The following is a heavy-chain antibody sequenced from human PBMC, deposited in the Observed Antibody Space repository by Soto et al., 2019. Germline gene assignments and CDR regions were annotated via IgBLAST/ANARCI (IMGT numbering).Heavy chain of an antibody. J-gene: IGHJ5*02. Sequence: GGSLRLSCAASGFTVSSKYMSWVRQAPGKGLEWVSLIQSGGPTYYADSVKGRFTISRDTSENTVHLQMDSLRAEDTAVYYCTTDRGRIFVDPWGQGTLVTVSS. V-gene: IGHV3-66*01. CDR2: IQSGGPT. CDR3: TTDRGRIFVDP. CDR1: GFTVSSKY. D-gene: IGHD3-10*01.